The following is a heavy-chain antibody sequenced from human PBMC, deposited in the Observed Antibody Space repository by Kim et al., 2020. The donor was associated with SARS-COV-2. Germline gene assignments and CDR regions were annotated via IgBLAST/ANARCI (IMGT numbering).Heavy chain of an antibody. CDR3: ARQLGRGWWAFDS. V-gene: IGHV4-39*01. J-gene: IGHJ4*02. D-gene: IGHD6-19*01. Sequence: YNPSVKSRVTISVDTTRSQFSLEMSSVTAADTTIYYCARQLGRGWWAFDSWGQGTLVTVFS.